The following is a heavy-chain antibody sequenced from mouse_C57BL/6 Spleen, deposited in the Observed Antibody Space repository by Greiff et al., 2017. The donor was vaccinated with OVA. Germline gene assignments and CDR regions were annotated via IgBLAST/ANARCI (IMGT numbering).Heavy chain of an antibody. V-gene: IGHV1-55*01. CDR1: GYTFTSYW. Sequence: VQLQQPGAELVKPGASVKMSCKASGYTFTSYWITWVKQRPGQGLEWIGDIYPGSGSTNYNEKFKSKATLTVDTSSSTAYMQLSSLTSEDSAVYYCARGDGYYEDFDYWGQGTTLTVSS. CDR3: ARGDGYYEDFDY. CDR2: IYPGSGST. D-gene: IGHD2-3*01. J-gene: IGHJ2*01.